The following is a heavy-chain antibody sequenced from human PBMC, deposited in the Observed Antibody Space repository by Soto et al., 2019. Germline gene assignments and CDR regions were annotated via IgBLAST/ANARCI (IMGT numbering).Heavy chain of an antibody. CDR3: AKPGYLEQWLVRGYFDY. V-gene: IGHV3-23*01. D-gene: IGHD6-19*01. J-gene: IGHJ4*02. Sequence: PGGSLRLSCAASGFTFSSYAMSWVRQAPGKGLEWVSAISSSGDTTHYADSVKGRFITSRDNSKNTLYLQMNSLRAEDTAVYYCAKPGYLEQWLVRGYFDYWGQGTMVTVSS. CDR1: GFTFSSYA. CDR2: ISSSGDTT.